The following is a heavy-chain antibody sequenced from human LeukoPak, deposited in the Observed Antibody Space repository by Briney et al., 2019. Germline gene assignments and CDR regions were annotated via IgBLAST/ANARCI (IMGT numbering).Heavy chain of an antibody. Sequence: GSLRLSCAASGFTSSSHSINWVRQPAGKGLEWIGRIYPSGNTNYNPSLKSRVTLSVDTSKTQFSLNLSSVTAADTAVYYCAREDSGSYYNYYYFYMDVWGKGTTVTISS. CDR1: GFTSSSHS. CDR2: IYPSGNT. J-gene: IGHJ6*03. D-gene: IGHD3-10*01. V-gene: IGHV4-4*07. CDR3: AREDSGSYYNYYYFYMDV.